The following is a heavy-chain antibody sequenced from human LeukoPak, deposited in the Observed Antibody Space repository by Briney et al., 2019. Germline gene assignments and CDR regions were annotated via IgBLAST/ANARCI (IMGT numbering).Heavy chain of an antibody. CDR2: MYYRGST. D-gene: IGHD3-10*01. V-gene: IGHV4-39*07. CDR3: ARGPLPYGSGSYYNLNYYYYMDV. Sequence: SETLSLTCTVSGGSISSSSHYWGWIRQPPGKGLEWIGSMYYRGSTYHNPSLKSRVTISVDTSKNQFSLKLSSVTAADTAVYYCARGPLPYGSGSYYNLNYYYYMDVWGKGTTVTISS. J-gene: IGHJ6*03. CDR1: GGSISSSSHY.